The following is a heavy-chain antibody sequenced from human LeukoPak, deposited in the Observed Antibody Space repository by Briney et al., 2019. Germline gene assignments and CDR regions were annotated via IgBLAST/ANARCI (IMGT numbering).Heavy chain of an antibody. CDR3: ARDLAGSYYNFGAFDI. CDR2: IYYSGST. CDR1: GGSMSSHY. J-gene: IGHJ3*02. Sequence: SETLSLTCTVSGGSMSSHYWSWIRQPPGKGLEWIGYIYYSGSTNHNPSLKSRVTMSVDTSKNQFSLKLSSVTAADTAVYYCARDLAGSYYNFGAFDIWGQGTMVTVSS. V-gene: IGHV4-59*11. D-gene: IGHD3-10*01.